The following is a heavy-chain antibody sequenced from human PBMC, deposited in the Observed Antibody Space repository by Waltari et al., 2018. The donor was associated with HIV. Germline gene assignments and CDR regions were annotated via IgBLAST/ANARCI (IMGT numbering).Heavy chain of an antibody. V-gene: IGHV1-8*01. CDR2: RNPNSGNT. D-gene: IGHD3-16*02. Sequence: QVQLVQSGAEVKKPGASVKFSCKASGYTFTSYDINCVRQATGQGLELMGWRNPNSGNTGYAQKCQGRVTMTRNTSINTAYIERRDLRSEDTAVYYCARGARAVIQPYKSYDMAVWGKGTTVTVSS. CDR3: ARGARAVIQPYKSYDMAV. CDR1: GYTFTSYD. J-gene: IGHJ6*03.